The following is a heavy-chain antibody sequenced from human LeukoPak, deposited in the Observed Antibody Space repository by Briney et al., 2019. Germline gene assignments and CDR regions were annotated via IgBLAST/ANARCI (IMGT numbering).Heavy chain of an antibody. CDR1: GYSITNNYY. CDR3: ARGGSGNWNAPFDY. Sequence: ETLSLTCTVSGYSITNNYYWDWIRQPPGKGLEWVSSISSSTIYTYYADSVKGRFTISRDNAKNSLYLQMNSLRAEDTAVYYCARGGSGNWNAPFDYWGQGTLVTVSS. CDR2: ISSSTIYT. V-gene: IGHV3-21*01. J-gene: IGHJ4*02. D-gene: IGHD1-1*01.